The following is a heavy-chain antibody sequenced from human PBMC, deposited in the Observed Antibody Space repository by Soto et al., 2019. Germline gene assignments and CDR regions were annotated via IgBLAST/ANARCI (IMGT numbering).Heavy chain of an antibody. J-gene: IGHJ6*02. Sequence: ASVKVSCKASGGTFSSYAISWVRQAPGQGLEWMGGIIPIFGTANYAQKFQGRVTITADESTSTAYMELSGLRSEDTAVYYCARGDIVVVPAAIRLYWYYGMDVWGQGTTVTVSS. CDR2: IIPIFGTA. D-gene: IGHD2-2*02. V-gene: IGHV1-69*13. CDR1: GGTFSSYA. CDR3: ARGDIVVVPAAIRLYWYYGMDV.